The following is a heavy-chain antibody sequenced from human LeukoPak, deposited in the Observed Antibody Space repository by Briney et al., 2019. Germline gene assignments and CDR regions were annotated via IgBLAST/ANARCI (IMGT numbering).Heavy chain of an antibody. V-gene: IGHV3-73*01. D-gene: IGHD3-22*01. CDR1: GFTFSGSA. CDR2: IRSKANSYAT. CDR3: TRHSPSYYYDSSGYYRIAEYFQH. J-gene: IGHJ1*01. Sequence: GGSLRLSCAASGFTFSGSAMHWVRQASGQGLEWVGRIRSKANSYATAYAASVKGRFTISRDDSKNTAYLQMNSLKTDDTAVYYCTRHSPSYYYDSSGYYRIAEYFQHWGQGTLVTVSS.